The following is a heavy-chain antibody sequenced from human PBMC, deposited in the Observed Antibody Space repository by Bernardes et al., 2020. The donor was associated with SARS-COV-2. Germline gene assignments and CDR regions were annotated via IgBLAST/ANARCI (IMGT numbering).Heavy chain of an antibody. Sequence: RGLRRRNSAATGYTNGSCWRRWVRVVPGKGQDWVANIKEHGREKNYVDAVMGRFSISRDNAKNSLYLQMNSLRAEDTAVYYCAKGGYRYGSWGQETLVTVSS. CDR1: GYTNGSCW. CDR3: AKGGYRYGS. J-gene: IGHJ5*02. CDR2: IKEHGREK. D-gene: IGHD5-18*01. V-gene: IGHV3-7*01.